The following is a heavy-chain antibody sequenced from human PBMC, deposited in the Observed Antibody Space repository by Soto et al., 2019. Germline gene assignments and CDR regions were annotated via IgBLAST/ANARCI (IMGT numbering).Heavy chain of an antibody. CDR3: ARENGAVAQAHYCYGMDV. D-gene: IGHD3-16*01. Sequence: SQTLSLTCVVSGDSVSSNSATWNWIRQSPSRGLEWLGRTYYRSKLYNDYAVSVKSRLTINPDTSKNHFSLQLNSVTPDDTAVYYCARENGAVAQAHYCYGMDVWGQGTTVTVSS. V-gene: IGHV6-1*01. CDR2: TYYRSKLYN. J-gene: IGHJ6*02. CDR1: GDSVSSNSAT.